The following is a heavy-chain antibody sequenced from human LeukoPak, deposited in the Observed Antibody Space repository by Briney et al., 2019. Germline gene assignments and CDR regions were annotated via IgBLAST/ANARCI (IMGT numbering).Heavy chain of an antibody. D-gene: IGHD5-24*01. V-gene: IGHV4-59*01. CDR3: ARGRSRDGYNYDY. CDR1: GGSISTYY. CDR2: IYYSGST. Sequence: ETVSLTCTVSGGSISTYYWSWIRQPPGKGREGRGYIYYSGSTNYTPSLKRRVTISVDTSKHQFSLNLSSVTAADTAVYYCARGRSRDGYNYDYWGNGTMVTVSS. J-gene: IGHJ4*03.